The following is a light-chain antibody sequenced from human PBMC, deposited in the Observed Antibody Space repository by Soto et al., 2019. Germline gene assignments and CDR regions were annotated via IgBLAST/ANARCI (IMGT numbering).Light chain of an antibody. CDR3: QQYGSSPFT. CDR1: QRVSSSY. Sequence: EIVLTQSPGNLSLSPGEGATLSCRASQRVSSSYLAWYRHKPGQAPRLLIYGASSRATGIPDRFSGSESETDFTLAISSREPEDIAVYYCQQYGSSPFTFGRGTKVDIK. V-gene: IGKV3-20*01. CDR2: GAS. J-gene: IGKJ3*01.